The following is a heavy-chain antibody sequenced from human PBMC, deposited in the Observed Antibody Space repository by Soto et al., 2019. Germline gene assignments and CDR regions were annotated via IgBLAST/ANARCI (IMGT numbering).Heavy chain of an antibody. CDR1: GGTFSSYA. D-gene: IGHD6-13*01. J-gene: IGHJ4*02. CDR2: IIPIFGTA. Sequence: GASVKVSCKASGGTFSSYAISWVRQAPGQGLEWMGGIIPIFGTANYAQKFQGRVTITADESTSTAYMELSSLRSEDTAVYYCASSDMSVGSSWAFDYWGQGTLVTVSS. CDR3: ASSDMSVGSSWAFDY. V-gene: IGHV1-69*13.